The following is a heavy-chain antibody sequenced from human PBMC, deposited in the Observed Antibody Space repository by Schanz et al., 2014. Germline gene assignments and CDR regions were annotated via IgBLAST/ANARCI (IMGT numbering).Heavy chain of an antibody. J-gene: IGHJ3*02. V-gene: IGHV3-23*01. D-gene: IGHD6-19*01. Sequence: EVQLLESGGGLVQPGGSLRLSCAASGFTFSSYAMSWVRQAPGKGLEWVSAISGSGGSTYYADSVKGRFTISRDNSKNTLSLQLNSLRADDTAVYYCAKCIGWYGRCAFDIWGQGTMVTVSS. CDR2: ISGSGGST. CDR1: GFTFSSYA. CDR3: AKCIGWYGRCAFDI.